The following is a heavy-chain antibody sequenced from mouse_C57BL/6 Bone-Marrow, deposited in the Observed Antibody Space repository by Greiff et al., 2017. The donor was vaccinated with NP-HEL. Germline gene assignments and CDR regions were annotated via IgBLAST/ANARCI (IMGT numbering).Heavy chain of an antibody. D-gene: IGHD6-1*01. J-gene: IGHJ2*01. V-gene: IGHV14-4*01. CDR2: IDPENGDT. Sequence: VQLQHSGAELVRPGASVKLSCTASGFNIKDDYMHWVKQRPEQGLEWIGWIDPENGDTEYASKFQGKATITADTSSNTAYLQLSSLTSEDTAVYYCTATEFDYWGQGTTLTVSS. CDR3: TATEFDY. CDR1: GFNIKDDY.